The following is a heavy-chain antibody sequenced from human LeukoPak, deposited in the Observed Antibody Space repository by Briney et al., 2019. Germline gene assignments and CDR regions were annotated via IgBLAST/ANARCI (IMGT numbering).Heavy chain of an antibody. Sequence: ASVKVSCKASGYTFTSYGISWVRQAPGQGLEWMGWISAYNGNTNYAQKLQGRVTMTTDTSTSTAYMELRSLRSDDTAVYYCARDRPDHYYDSSGYYYYFDYWGQGTLVTVSS. CDR2: ISAYNGNT. D-gene: IGHD3-22*01. V-gene: IGHV1-18*01. J-gene: IGHJ4*02. CDR3: ARDRPDHYYDSSGYYYYFDY. CDR1: GYTFTSYG.